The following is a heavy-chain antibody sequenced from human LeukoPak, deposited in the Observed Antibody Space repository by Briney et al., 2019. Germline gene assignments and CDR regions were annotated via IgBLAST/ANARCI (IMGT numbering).Heavy chain of an antibody. V-gene: IGHV3-48*03. CDR1: GFTFSDYE. CDR2: ISSSGRTI. J-gene: IGHJ4*02. CDR3: VREGGSSFFEY. D-gene: IGHD1-26*01. Sequence: PRGSPELSCAASGFTFSDYEMSWVRQAPGKGLEWVSYISSSGRTIYYADSVKGRFTISRDNAKNSLYLQMNSLRAEDTAIYYCVREGGSSFFEYWGQGTMVTVSS.